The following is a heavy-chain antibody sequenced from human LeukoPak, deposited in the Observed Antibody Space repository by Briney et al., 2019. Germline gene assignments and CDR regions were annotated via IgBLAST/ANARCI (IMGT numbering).Heavy chain of an antibody. CDR3: ARAAGYCSGGTCLYYFDY. J-gene: IGHJ4*02. CDR1: GYIFTDYY. Sequence: GASVKVSCKTSGYIFTDYYMHWVRQAPGQGLEWMGRINANSGGTNYAQKFQGRVSLTRDTSISTAYMELSRLRSDGTAVYYCARAAGYCSGGTCLYYFDYWGQGTLVTVSS. CDR2: INANSGGT. V-gene: IGHV1-2*06. D-gene: IGHD2-15*01.